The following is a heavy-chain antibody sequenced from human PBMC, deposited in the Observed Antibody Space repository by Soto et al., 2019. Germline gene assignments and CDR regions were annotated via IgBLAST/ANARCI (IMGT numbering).Heavy chain of an antibody. J-gene: IGHJ5*02. CDR2: INPKNGRT. CDR3: PRKGGGGQWVRWFDP. Sequence: QVQLVQSGAEVKKPGASVKVSCEASGYTFTDYFIHWVRQAPGQGLEWIGWINPKNGRTFYGPNFKGRVSLTKDPAPSPGYLELGGRGSGGTAVFFCPRKGGGGQWVRWFDPWGQGTLVRVSS. D-gene: IGHD6-19*01. CDR1: GYTFTDYF. V-gene: IGHV1-2*02.